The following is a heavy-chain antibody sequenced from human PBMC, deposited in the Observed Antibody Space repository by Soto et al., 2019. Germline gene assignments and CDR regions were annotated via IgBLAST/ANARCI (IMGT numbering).Heavy chain of an antibody. CDR3: ARAPGGPGIAEY. Sequence: QVQLVQSGAEEKKPGASVKVSCKASGYTFTSYAMHWVRQAPGQRLEWMGWINAGNGNTKYSQKFQGRVTITRDTSASTAYMVLSSLRSEDTAVYYCARAPGGPGIAEYWGQGTLVTVSS. J-gene: IGHJ4*02. D-gene: IGHD6-13*01. CDR2: INAGNGNT. V-gene: IGHV1-3*05. CDR1: GYTFTSYA.